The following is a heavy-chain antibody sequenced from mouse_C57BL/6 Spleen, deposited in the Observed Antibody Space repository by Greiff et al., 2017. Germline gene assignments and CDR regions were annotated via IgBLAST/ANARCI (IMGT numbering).Heavy chain of an antibody. CDR1: GYTFTSYT. J-gene: IGHJ3*01. D-gene: IGHD2-3*01. V-gene: IGHV1-4*01. Sequence: VQLQQSGAELARPGASVKMSCKASGYTFTSYTMHWVKQRPGQGLEWIGYINPSSGYTKYNQKFKDKATLTADKSSSTAYMQMSSLTSEDSAVYYGTRDLGGYYEDCFAYWGQGTLVTVSA. CDR2: INPSSGYT. CDR3: TRDLGGYYEDCFAY.